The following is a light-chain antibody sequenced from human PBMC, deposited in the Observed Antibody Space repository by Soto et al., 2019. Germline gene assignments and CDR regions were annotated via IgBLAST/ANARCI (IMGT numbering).Light chain of an antibody. J-gene: IGKJ2*01. Sequence: DIQMTQSPSSLSASVGDRVTITCRASQTIIDYLNLYQQKPGKPPNLLIYGASRLQSGVPSRFSGGGSGTQFTLTISSLQPEDFSTYYCQQSFSFPFTFGQGTKVEI. CDR1: QTIIDY. CDR2: GAS. CDR3: QQSFSFPFT. V-gene: IGKV1-39*01.